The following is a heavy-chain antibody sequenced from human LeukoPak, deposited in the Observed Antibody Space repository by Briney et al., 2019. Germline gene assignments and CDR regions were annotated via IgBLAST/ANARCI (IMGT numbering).Heavy chain of an antibody. D-gene: IGHD6-13*01. CDR2: IIPIFGTA. Sequence: SVKVSCKASGGTFSSYAISWVRQAPGQGLEWVGGIIPIFGTANYAQKFQGRVTITADESTSTAYMELSSLRSEDTAVYYCAREGSIAAAGLDPPDNVRAPGTYYYYGMDVWGQGTTVTVSS. CDR1: GGTFSSYA. CDR3: AREGSIAAAGLDPPDNVRAPGTYYYYGMDV. V-gene: IGHV1-69*13. J-gene: IGHJ6*02.